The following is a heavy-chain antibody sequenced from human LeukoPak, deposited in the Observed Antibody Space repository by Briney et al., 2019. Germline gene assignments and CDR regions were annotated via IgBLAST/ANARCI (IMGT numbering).Heavy chain of an antibody. CDR2: IYTSGST. V-gene: IGHV4-61*02. CDR1: GGSISSGSYY. D-gene: IGHD2-2*01. J-gene: IGHJ3*02. CDR3: ATDGIVVVPAPKGGQDDI. Sequence: SQTLSLTCTVSGGSISSGSYYWSWIRQPAGKGLEWIGRIYTSGSTNYNPSLKSRVTISVDTSKNQFSLKLSSVTAADTAVYYCATDGIVVVPAPKGGQDDIWGQGTMVTVSS.